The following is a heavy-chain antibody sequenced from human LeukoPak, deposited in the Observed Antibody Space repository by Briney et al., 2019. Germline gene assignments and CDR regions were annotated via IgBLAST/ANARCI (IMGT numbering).Heavy chain of an antibody. Sequence: SAKVSCKASVGTFSSYAISWVRQAPGHGREWMGGIIPIFGTANYAQKFQGRVTITADESTRTAYMELSSLRSEDTAVYYCARSGDGYSWADYWGQGTLVTVSS. D-gene: IGHD5-24*01. CDR3: ARSGDGYSWADY. CDR1: VGTFSSYA. V-gene: IGHV1-69*13. CDR2: IIPIFGTA. J-gene: IGHJ4*02.